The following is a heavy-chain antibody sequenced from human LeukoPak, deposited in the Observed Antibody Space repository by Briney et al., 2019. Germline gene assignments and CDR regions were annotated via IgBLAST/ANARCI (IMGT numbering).Heavy chain of an antibody. CDR2: ISGSGDST. CDR3: TRSLNYYDSSGHYPNWFDP. V-gene: IGHV3-23*01. CDR1: GLTFSSYA. D-gene: IGHD3-22*01. J-gene: IGHJ5*02. Sequence: GGSLRLSCAASGLTFSSYAMNWVRQAPGKGLEWVSSISGSGDSTYYADSVKCRFTISRDKSKNTLYLQMNSLRAEDTAVYYCTRSLNYYDSSGHYPNWFDPWGQGTLVTVSS.